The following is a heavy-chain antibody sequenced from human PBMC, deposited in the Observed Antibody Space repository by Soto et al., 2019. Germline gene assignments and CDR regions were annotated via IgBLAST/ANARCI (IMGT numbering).Heavy chain of an antibody. J-gene: IGHJ4*02. CDR1: GYTFTDYY. D-gene: IGHD3-22*01. CDR2: INPKNGAT. Sequence: ASVKVSCKASGYTFTDYYLHWLRQAPGQGLELMGWINPKNGATIYAQKFQGRVTMTRDPSISTAYMELSRLRSDDTAVYSCARVYYDSSGYLDYWGQGTLVTVSS. V-gene: IGHV1-2*02. CDR3: ARVYYDSSGYLDY.